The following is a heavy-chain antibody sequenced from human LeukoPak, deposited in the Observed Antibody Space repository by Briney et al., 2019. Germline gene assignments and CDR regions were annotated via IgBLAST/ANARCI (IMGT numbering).Heavy chain of an antibody. J-gene: IGHJ4*02. D-gene: IGHD3-10*01. Sequence: PGGSLRLSCAASGFTFDDYAMHWVRQAPGKGLEWVSLISWDGGSTYYADSVKGRFTISRDNSKNSLYLQMNSLRAEDTALYYCAKAYHRRITITHYFDYWGQGTLVTVSP. CDR3: AKAYHRRITITHYFDY. V-gene: IGHV3-43D*03. CDR1: GFTFDDYA. CDR2: ISWDGGST.